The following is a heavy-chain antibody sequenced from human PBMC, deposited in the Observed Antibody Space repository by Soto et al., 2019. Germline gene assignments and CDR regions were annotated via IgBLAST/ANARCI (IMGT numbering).Heavy chain of an antibody. D-gene: IGHD3-3*01. Sequence: SETLSLTCTVSGGSISSYYWSWIRQPPGKGLEWIGYIYYSGSTNYNPSLKSRVTISVDTSKNQFSLKLSSVTAADTAVYYCARDSLGWGGFFIWGQGTLVTVSS. J-gene: IGHJ4*02. CDR1: GGSISSYY. CDR2: IYYSGST. CDR3: ARDSLGWGGFFI. V-gene: IGHV4-59*01.